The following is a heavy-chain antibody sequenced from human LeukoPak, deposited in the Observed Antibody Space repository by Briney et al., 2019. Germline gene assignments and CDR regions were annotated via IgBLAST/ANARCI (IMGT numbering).Heavy chain of an antibody. J-gene: IGHJ4*02. CDR3: AKGDCSSTSCYNLNY. CDR2: ISGSGGST. D-gene: IGHD2-2*02. V-gene: IGHV3-23*01. Sequence: GGSLRLSCAASGFTFSSYAMSWVRQAPGKGLEWVSAISGSGGSTYYADSVKGRFTISRDNSKNTLYLQMNSLRAEDTAVYYCAKGDCSSTSCYNLNYWGQGALVTVSS. CDR1: GFTFSSYA.